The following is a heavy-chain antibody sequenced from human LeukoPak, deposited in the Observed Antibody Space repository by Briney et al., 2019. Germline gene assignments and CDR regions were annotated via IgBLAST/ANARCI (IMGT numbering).Heavy chain of an antibody. CDR2: MNPNSGNT. CDR1: EYTFTSYD. J-gene: IGHJ4*02. D-gene: IGHD3-22*01. Sequence: ASVKVSCKASEYTFTSYDINWVRQATGQGLEWMGWMNPNSGNTGYAQKFQGRVTMTRDTSISTAYMELSRLRSDDTAVYYCASRATPDYYDSSGLLNYWGQGTLVTVSS. CDR3: ASRATPDYYDSSGLLNY. V-gene: IGHV1-8*01.